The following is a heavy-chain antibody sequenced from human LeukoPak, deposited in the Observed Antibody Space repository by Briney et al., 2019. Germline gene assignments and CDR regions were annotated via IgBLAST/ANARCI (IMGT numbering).Heavy chain of an antibody. D-gene: IGHD2-21*02. V-gene: IGHV3-53*01. Sequence: YSAGDTYYADSVKGRFTISRDNSNNTLYLQMNNLRAEDTAVYYCGRDTATALDYWGQGTLVTVSS. CDR3: GRDTATALDY. CDR2: YSAGDT. J-gene: IGHJ4*02.